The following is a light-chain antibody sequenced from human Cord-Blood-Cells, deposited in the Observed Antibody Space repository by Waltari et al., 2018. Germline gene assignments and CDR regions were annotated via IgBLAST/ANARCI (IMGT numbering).Light chain of an antibody. J-gene: IGLJ2*01. CDR2: QDS. V-gene: IGLV3-1*01. Sequence: SYELTQPPSVSVSPGQTASITCSGDKLGDKYACWYQQKPGQSPVLVIYQDSKRPSGIPERFSGSNSGNTASLTISGTQARDEADYYCQAWDSSTAGKVVFGGGTKLTVL. CDR3: QAWDSSTAGKVV. CDR1: KLGDKY.